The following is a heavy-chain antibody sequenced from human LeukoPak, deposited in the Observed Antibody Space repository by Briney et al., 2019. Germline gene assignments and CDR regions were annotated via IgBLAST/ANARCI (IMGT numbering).Heavy chain of an antibody. D-gene: IGHD3-10*01. V-gene: IGHV4-39*07. CDR2: IYTSGST. CDR3: AREVTMVRGVPGWFDP. J-gene: IGHJ5*02. CDR1: GGSISSSSYY. Sequence: SETLSLTCTVSGGSISSSSYYWGWIRQPPGKGQEWIARIYTSGSTNYNPSLKSRVTMSVDTSKNQFSLKLSSVTAADTAVYYCAREVTMVRGVPGWFDPWGQGTLVTVSS.